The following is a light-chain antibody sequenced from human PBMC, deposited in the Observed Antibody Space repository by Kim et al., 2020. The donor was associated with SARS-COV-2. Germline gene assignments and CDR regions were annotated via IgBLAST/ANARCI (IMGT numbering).Light chain of an antibody. J-gene: IGLJ3*02. CDR3: QVWDSSSGV. Sequence: VATGKTAGITGGGNNIGSKSVHWYQQKPGQAPVLVIYYDSDRPSGIPERFSGSNSGNTATLTISRVEAGDEADYYCQVWDSSSGVFGGGTQLTVL. CDR2: YDS. V-gene: IGLV3-21*04. CDR1: NIGSKS.